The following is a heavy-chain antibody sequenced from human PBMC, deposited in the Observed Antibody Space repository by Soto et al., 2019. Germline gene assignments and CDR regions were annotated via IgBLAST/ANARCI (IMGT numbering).Heavy chain of an antibody. J-gene: IGHJ5*02. Sequence: SETLSLTCAVYGGSFSGYYWSWIRQPPGKGLEWIGEINHSGSTNYNPSLKSRVTISVATSKNQFSLKLRFVTAADTAVYYCARPYYYDSSGYPLGQRFDPWGQGTLVTVSS. CDR3: ARPYYYDSSGYPLGQRFDP. CDR2: INHSGST. D-gene: IGHD3-22*01. V-gene: IGHV4-34*01. CDR1: GGSFSGYY.